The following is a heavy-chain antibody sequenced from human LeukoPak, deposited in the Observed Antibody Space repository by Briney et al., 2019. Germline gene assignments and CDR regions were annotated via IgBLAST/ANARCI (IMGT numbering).Heavy chain of an antibody. V-gene: IGHV3-66*01. J-gene: IGHJ4*02. CDR3: VRNLRYCSDGVCSP. CDR1: GFTFRNYS. D-gene: IGHD2-8*01. Sequence: GGSLRLSCAASGFTFRNYSMHWVRQAPGKGLEWVSVIYNGGGTYYTDSVKGRFTISRDDSKDTVFLQMNSLRAEDTAVYFCVRNLRYCSDGVCSPWGQGTLVTVSS. CDR2: IYNGGGT.